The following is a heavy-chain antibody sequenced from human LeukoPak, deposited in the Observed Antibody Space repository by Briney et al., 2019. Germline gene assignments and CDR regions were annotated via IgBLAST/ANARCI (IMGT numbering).Heavy chain of an antibody. CDR2: IGHDGADK. Sequence: PGRSLRLSCAASGFTFSHYALHWVRQAPGKGLEWVALIGHDGADKYYADSVKGRFTISRDNSKNTLYLQMTSLRAEDTAMYYCAKTYYYGSGSYYKGGLGIDYWGQGTLVTVSS. CDR1: GFTFSHYA. J-gene: IGHJ4*02. CDR3: AKTYYYGSGSYYKGGLGIDY. V-gene: IGHV3-30*04. D-gene: IGHD3-10*01.